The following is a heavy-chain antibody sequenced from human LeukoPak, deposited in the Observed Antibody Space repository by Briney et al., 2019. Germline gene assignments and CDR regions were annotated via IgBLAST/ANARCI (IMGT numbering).Heavy chain of an antibody. CDR1: GGSISSYY. Sequence: SETLSLTCTVSGGSISSYYWSWIRQPPGKGLEWIGYIYYSGSTNYNPSFKSRVTISVDTSKNQFSLKLSSVTAADTAMYYCARENPTYYYDSRVFDYWGQGTLVTVSS. J-gene: IGHJ4*02. CDR3: ARENPTYYYDSRVFDY. CDR2: IYYSGST. V-gene: IGHV4-59*01. D-gene: IGHD3-22*01.